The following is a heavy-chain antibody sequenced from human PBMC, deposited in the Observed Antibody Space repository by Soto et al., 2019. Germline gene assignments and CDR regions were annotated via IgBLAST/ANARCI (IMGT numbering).Heavy chain of an antibody. V-gene: IGHV4-39*01. D-gene: IGHD2-15*01. Sequence: QLQLQESGPGLVKPSETLSLTCTVSGGSISSSSYYWGWIRQPPGKGLEWIGSIYYSGSTYYNPSLKSRVTISVDTCNNQFALKLSSVTAADTAVYYCARGGILYPADAFDIWGQGTMVTVSS. J-gene: IGHJ3*02. CDR2: IYYSGST. CDR3: ARGGILYPADAFDI. CDR1: GGSISSSSYY.